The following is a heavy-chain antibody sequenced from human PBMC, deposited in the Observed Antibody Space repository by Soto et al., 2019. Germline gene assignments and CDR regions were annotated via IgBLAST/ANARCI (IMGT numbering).Heavy chain of an antibody. CDR2: LNPNSGDT. D-gene: IGHD2-21*02. J-gene: IGHJ3*02. CDR3: ASRYRVVTSIQAFDM. V-gene: IGHV1-8*01. CDR1: GYAFTTYD. Sequence: QVQLVQSGAEVKKPGASVKVSCQASGYAFTTYDIHWVRQASGQGLEWVGRLNPNSGDTVYAQRFRGRVTLTRDTSKNTAYMELSSLRSDDTAVYYCASRYRVVTSIQAFDMWGQGTMVTVSS.